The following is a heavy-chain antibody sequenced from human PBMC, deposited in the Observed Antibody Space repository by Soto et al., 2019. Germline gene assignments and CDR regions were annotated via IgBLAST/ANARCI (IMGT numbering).Heavy chain of an antibody. CDR2: ILNDGSNR. V-gene: IGHV3-33*01. CDR1: EFTFSNYG. CDR3: ARDDEYSGNGMDV. D-gene: IGHD3-10*01. J-gene: IGHJ6*02. Sequence: QVQLVESGGGVVQPGRSLRLSCAASEFTFSNYGMHWVRQAPGKGLEWVAVILNDGSNRYHADSVKDRFTISRDNSKNTLYLPMNSLRAEDTAVYYCARDDEYSGNGMDVWGQGTTVNVS.